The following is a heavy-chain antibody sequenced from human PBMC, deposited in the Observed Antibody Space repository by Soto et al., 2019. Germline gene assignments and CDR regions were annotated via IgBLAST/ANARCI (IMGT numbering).Heavy chain of an antibody. D-gene: IGHD4-4*01. CDR2: IYYSGST. V-gene: IGHV4-31*03. CDR1: GGSISSGGYY. Sequence: TLSLTCTVSGGSISSGGYYWSWIRQHPGKGLEWIGYIYYSGSTYYNPSLKSRVTISVDTSKNQFSLKLSSVTAADTAVYYCARDNPTAPFDYWGQGTLVTVSS. J-gene: IGHJ4*02. CDR3: ARDNPTAPFDY.